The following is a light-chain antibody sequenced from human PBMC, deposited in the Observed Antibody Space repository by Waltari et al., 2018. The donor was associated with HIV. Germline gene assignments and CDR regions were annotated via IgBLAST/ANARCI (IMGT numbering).Light chain of an antibody. CDR3: AAWDVPLNGPV. CDR1: SHNIRSNT. J-gene: IGLJ2*01. Sequence: QSVLTQPPSASGTPGQRLTISSSGSSHNIRSNTVKWYQHFPGTAPKLLIYYNNQRPSGVPDRFSGSKSGTSASLAISGLQSEDEADYYCAAWDVPLNGPVFGGGTKLTVL. CDR2: YNN. V-gene: IGLV1-44*01.